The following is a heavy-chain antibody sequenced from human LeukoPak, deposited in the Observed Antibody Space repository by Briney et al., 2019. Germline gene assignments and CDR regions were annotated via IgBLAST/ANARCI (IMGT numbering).Heavy chain of an antibody. Sequence: SGGSLRLSCAASGFTFSSYSMNWVRQAPGKGLEWVSSISSSSSYIYYADSVKGRFTISRDNAKNSLYLQMNSLRAEDTAVYYCARDFEGLEPLDYWGQGTLVTVSS. CDR2: ISSSSSYI. D-gene: IGHD1-1*01. J-gene: IGHJ4*02. V-gene: IGHV3-21*01. CDR3: ARDFEGLEPLDY. CDR1: GFTFSSYS.